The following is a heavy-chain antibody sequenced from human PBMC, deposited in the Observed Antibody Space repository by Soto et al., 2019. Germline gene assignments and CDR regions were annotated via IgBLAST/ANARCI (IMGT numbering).Heavy chain of an antibody. V-gene: IGHV3-74*01. J-gene: IGHJ4*02. Sequence: EVQLVESGGGLVQPGGSLRLSCAASGFTFSTSWMHWVRQAAGKGLVWVSRINSDASTTNYADSVKGRFTISRDNAKNTLYLQMDSLTAEDTAVYYCARGPSGWFGYDYWGQGTLVTVSP. CDR1: GFTFSTSW. D-gene: IGHD6-19*01. CDR3: ARGPSGWFGYDY. CDR2: INSDASTT.